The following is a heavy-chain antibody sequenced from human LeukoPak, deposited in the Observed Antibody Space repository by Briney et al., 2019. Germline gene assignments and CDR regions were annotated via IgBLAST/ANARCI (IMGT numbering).Heavy chain of an antibody. Sequence: ASVTVSCKASGYTFTGYYMHWVRQAPGQGLEWMGWINPNSGGTNYAQKFQGRVTMTRDTSISTAYMELSRLRSDDTAVYYCARGLRYFDWSLTVYYYGMDVWGQGTTVTVSS. J-gene: IGHJ6*02. CDR2: INPNSGGT. D-gene: IGHD3-9*01. CDR3: ARGLRYFDWSLTVYYYGMDV. V-gene: IGHV1-2*02. CDR1: GYTFTGYY.